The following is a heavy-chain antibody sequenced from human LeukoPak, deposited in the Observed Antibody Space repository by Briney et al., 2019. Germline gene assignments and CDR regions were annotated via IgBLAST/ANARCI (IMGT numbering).Heavy chain of an antibody. CDR2: IYSSGST. V-gene: IGHV4-59*08. Sequence: SETLSLTCTVSGGSISSYYWSWIRQPPGKGLEWIGYIYSSGSTNYNPSLKSRVTISVDTSKNQFSLKLSSVTAADTAVYYCARHRVGATVYFDYWGQGTLVTVSS. CDR3: ARHRVGATVYFDY. CDR1: GGSISSYY. J-gene: IGHJ4*02. D-gene: IGHD1-26*01.